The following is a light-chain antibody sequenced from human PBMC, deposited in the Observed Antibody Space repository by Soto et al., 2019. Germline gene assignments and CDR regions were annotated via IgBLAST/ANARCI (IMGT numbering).Light chain of an antibody. CDR3: QQYNNWPPENT. Sequence: EIVMTQSPATLSVSPGERATLSCRASQSVSTRLAWYQQKPGQAPRLLIYGASTRATGIPARFSGSGSGTEFTLTISSLQSEDFAVYHCQQYNNWPPENTFGQGTKLEIK. V-gene: IGKV3D-15*01. J-gene: IGKJ2*01. CDR2: GAS. CDR1: QSVSTR.